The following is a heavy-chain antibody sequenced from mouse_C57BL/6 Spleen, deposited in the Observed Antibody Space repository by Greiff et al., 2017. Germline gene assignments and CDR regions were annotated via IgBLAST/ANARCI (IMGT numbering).Heavy chain of an antibody. V-gene: IGHV1-64*01. D-gene: IGHD3-1*01. J-gene: IGHJ3*01. Sequence: QVQLKQPGAELVKPGASVKLSCKASGYTFTSYWMPWVKQRPGQGLEWIGMIHPNSGSTNYNEKFKSKATLTVDKSSSTAYMQLSSLTSEDSAVYYCARSGSPEFAYWGQGTLVTVSA. CDR3: ARSGSPEFAY. CDR2: IHPNSGST. CDR1: GYTFTSYW.